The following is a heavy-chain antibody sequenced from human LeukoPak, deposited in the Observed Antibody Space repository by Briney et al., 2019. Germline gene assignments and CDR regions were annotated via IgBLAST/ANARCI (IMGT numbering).Heavy chain of an antibody. CDR2: INHSGST. V-gene: IGHV4-34*01. CDR3: ASITVVVPAAIPTYFDY. Sequence: DPSETLSLTCAVYGGSFSGYYWSWIRQPPGKGLEWIGEINHSGSTNYNPSLKSRATISVDTSKNQFSLKLSSVTAADTAVYYCASITVVVPAAIPTYFDYWGQGTLVTVSS. CDR1: GGSFSGYY. D-gene: IGHD2-2*02. J-gene: IGHJ4*02.